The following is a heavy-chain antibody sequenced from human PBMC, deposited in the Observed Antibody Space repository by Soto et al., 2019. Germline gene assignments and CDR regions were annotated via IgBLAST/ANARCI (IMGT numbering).Heavy chain of an antibody. V-gene: IGHV4-61*01. CDR3: ARVLRRGYSYGYGSLLDY. J-gene: IGHJ4*02. Sequence: SETLSLTCTVCGGSVSSGSYYWSWIRQPPGKGLEWIGYIYYSGSTNYNPSLKSRVTISVDTSKNQFSLKLSSVTAADTAVYYCARVLRRGYSYGYGSLLDYWGQGTLVTVSS. CDR2: IYYSGST. D-gene: IGHD5-18*01. CDR1: GGSVSSGSYY.